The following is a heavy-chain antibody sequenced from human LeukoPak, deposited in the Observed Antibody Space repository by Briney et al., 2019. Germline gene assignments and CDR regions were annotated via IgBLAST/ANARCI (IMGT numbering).Heavy chain of an antibody. CDR1: GFTFSSHW. D-gene: IGHD1-1*01. J-gene: IGHJ5*02. CDR3: VRAATLTTFDP. CDR2: IKTDATMT. Sequence: GGSLRLSCAASGFTFSSHWMHWVRQAPGKGLVWVSRIKTDATMTNYADSVKGRFTISRDNAKNTLYLQMNSLRVEDTALYYCVRAATLTTFDPWGQGTLVTVSS. V-gene: IGHV3-74*01.